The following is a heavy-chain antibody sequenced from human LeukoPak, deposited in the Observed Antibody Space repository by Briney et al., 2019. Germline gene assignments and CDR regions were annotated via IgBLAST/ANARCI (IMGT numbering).Heavy chain of an antibody. D-gene: IGHD3-10*01. CDR1: GGSISSGSYY. CDR2: IYTSGGT. Sequence: PSQTLSLTCTVSGGSISSGSYYWSWIRQPAGKGLEWIGRIYTSGGTNYNPSLKSRVTISVDTSKNQFSLKLSSVTAAGTAVYYCARHYYSSGSFDYWGQGTLVTVSS. CDR3: ARHYYSSGSFDY. J-gene: IGHJ4*02. V-gene: IGHV4-61*02.